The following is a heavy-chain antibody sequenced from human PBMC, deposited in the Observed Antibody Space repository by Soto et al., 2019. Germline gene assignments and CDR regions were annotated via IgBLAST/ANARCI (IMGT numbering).Heavy chain of an antibody. D-gene: IGHD1-26*01. J-gene: IGHJ2*01. Sequence: QVQLMESGGGVVQPGRSLRLSCAASGFTFNTYAMHWVRQAPGKGLEWVAVITPDGTEQYYADSVKGRFTISRDNSKNTLYLQMNSLGLEDMSIYHCANRGRLGAQGMAYFDLWGRGALVTVSS. V-gene: IGHV3-30*04. CDR2: ITPDGTEQ. CDR3: ANRGRLGAQGMAYFDL. CDR1: GFTFNTYA.